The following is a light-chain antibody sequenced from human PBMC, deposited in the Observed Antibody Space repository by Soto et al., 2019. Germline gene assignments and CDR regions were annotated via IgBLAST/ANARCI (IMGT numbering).Light chain of an antibody. J-gene: IGKJ4*01. V-gene: IGKV1D-16*01. Sequence: DLHMTQSPSSLSASVGDRVIITCRASQDIHNRLGWYQQKPGKARKSLIYRASNLQSGVPSRFIGWGSGTEFTLTINNLQPEDFATYFCQQYDDYPLTFGGGTKVEIK. CDR3: QQYDDYPLT. CDR1: QDIHNR. CDR2: RAS.